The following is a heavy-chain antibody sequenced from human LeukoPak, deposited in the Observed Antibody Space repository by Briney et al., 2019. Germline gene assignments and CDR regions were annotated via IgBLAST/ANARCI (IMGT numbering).Heavy chain of an antibody. CDR1: GGSISSSSYY. CDR3: AGRMIVGWGASNWFDP. V-gene: IGHV4-39*01. CDR2: IYYSGST. Sequence: PSETLSLTCTVSGGSISSSSYYWGWIRQPPGKGLEWIGSIYYSGSTYYNPSLKSRVTISVDTSKNQFSLKLSSVTAADTAVYYCAGRMIVGWGASNWFDPWGQGTLVTVSS. D-gene: IGHD3-22*01. J-gene: IGHJ5*02.